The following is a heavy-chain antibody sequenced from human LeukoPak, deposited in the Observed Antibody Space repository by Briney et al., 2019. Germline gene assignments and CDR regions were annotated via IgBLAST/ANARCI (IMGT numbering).Heavy chain of an antibody. Sequence: HAGGSLRLSCAASGFTFSSYAMHWVRQAPGKGLEWVAVISYDGSNKYYADSVKGRFTISRDNSKNTLYLQMNSLRAEDTAVYYCAREALGYSLDYWGQGTLVTVSS. CDR1: GFTFSSYA. J-gene: IGHJ4*02. CDR3: AREALGYSLDY. CDR2: ISYDGSNK. V-gene: IGHV3-30-3*01. D-gene: IGHD5-18*01.